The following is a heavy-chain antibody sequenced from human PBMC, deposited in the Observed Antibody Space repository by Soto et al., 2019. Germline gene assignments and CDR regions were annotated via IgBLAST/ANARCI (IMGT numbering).Heavy chain of an antibody. CDR3: AREEGRGSYVVGFDY. D-gene: IGHD1-26*01. Sequence: GXSVKVSFKASGYTFTSYDMHWVRQAPGQGLEWMGRINPNGGGTNYAKKFQGRVTMTRDTSINTAYMELSSLRSDDTAVYYCAREEGRGSYVVGFDYWGQGPLVTVSS. J-gene: IGHJ4*02. CDR2: INPNGGGT. V-gene: IGHV1-2*06. CDR1: GYTFTSYD.